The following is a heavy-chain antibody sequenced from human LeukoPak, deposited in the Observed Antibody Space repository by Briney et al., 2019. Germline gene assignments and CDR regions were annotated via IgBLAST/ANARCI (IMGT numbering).Heavy chain of an antibody. D-gene: IGHD2-15*01. Sequence: PGGSLRLSCVASGFSFSSYSIHWVRRVPGKGLEWVAVMSVNGVNKYYADSVRGRFTVSRDISKNTQFLQMNSLRFEDTAVYFCVRESCSGGSCTYDPFDIWGHGTMVTDST. CDR2: MSVNGVNK. J-gene: IGHJ3*02. CDR1: GFSFSSYS. CDR3: VRESCSGGSCTYDPFDI. V-gene: IGHV3-30-3*01.